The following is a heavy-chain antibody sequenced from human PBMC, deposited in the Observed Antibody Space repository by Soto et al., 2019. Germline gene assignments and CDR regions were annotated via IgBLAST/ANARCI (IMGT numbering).Heavy chain of an antibody. J-gene: IGHJ4*02. V-gene: IGHV3-23*01. CDR1: GFTFSSYA. CDR2: ISGSGGST. Sequence: GSLRLSCAASGFTFSSYAMSWVRQAPGKGLEWVSAISGSGGSTYYADSVKGRFTISRDNSKNTLYLQMNSLRAEDTAVYYCAKVDFGVVTPYYFDYWGQGTLVTVSS. CDR3: AKVDFGVVTPYYFDY. D-gene: IGHD3-3*01.